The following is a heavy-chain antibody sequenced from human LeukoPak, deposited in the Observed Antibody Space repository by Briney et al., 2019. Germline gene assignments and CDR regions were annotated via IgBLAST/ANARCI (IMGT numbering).Heavy chain of an antibody. J-gene: IGHJ6*03. Sequence: GGPLRLSCAASKFTFSRYAMSWVRQAPGKGLDWVSTISESGDTTYYADSVKGRFTISRDNSKNTLYLQMNSLRAEDTAVYYCAKFVNYGSYYYYYYIDVWGKGTTVTVSS. CDR1: KFTFSRYA. D-gene: IGHD3-10*01. CDR3: AKFVNYGSYYYYYYIDV. V-gene: IGHV3-23*01. CDR2: ISESGDTT.